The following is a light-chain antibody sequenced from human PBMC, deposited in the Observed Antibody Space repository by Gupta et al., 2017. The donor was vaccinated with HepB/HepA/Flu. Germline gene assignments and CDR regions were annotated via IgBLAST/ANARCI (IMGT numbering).Light chain of an antibody. V-gene: IGLV2-11*01. CDR2: DVS. J-gene: IGLJ1*01. CDR1: SSDVGGYNY. Sequence: QSALTQPRSVSGSPGQSVTISCTGTSSDVGGYNYVSWYQQHPGKAPKLMIYDVSKRPSGVPDRFSGSKSGNTASLTISGLQAEDEADYYCCSYAGSYKGVFGTGTKVTVL. CDR3: CSYAGSYKGV.